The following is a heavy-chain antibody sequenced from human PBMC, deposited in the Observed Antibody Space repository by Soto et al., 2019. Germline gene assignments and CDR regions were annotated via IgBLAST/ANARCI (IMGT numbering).Heavy chain of an antibody. CDR1: GGTFSSYA. CDR2: IIPIFGTA. D-gene: IGHD3-10*01. J-gene: IGHJ5*02. CDR3: ARDTYYYGSGSYFYGRNWFDP. V-gene: IGHV1-69*13. Sequence: GASVKVSCKASGGTFSSYAISWVRQAPGQGLEWMGGIIPIFGTANYAQKFQGGVTITADESTSTAYMELSSLRSEDTAVYYCARDTYYYGSGSYFYGRNWFDPWGQGILVTVSS.